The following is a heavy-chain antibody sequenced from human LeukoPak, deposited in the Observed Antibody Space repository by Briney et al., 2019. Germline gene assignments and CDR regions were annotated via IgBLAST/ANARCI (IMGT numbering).Heavy chain of an antibody. J-gene: IGHJ4*02. CDR2: IKQDGSQE. CDR1: RFTLSTYW. V-gene: IGHV3-7*01. Sequence: GGSLRLSCAASRFTLSTYWMSWVRQAPGEGLEWVAHIKQDGSQEYYVDSVKGRFTISRDSAKNSLYLQMNSLRAEDTAVYYCARGVPYDSWSGPHYSDYWGQGTLVTVSS. D-gene: IGHD3-3*01. CDR3: ARGVPYDSWSGPHYSDY.